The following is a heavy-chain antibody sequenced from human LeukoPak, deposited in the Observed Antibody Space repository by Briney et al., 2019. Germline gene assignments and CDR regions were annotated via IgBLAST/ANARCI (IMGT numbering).Heavy chain of an antibody. Sequence: GASVKVSCKASGYTFTGYYMHWVRQAPGQGLEWMGWINPNSGGTNYAQKFQGRVTMTRDTSISTAYMELSRLRSDDTAVYYCSAMIDSQGAFDIWGQGTMVTVSS. CDR3: SAMIDSQGAFDI. V-gene: IGHV1-2*02. J-gene: IGHJ3*02. CDR2: INPNSGGT. CDR1: GYTFTGYY. D-gene: IGHD3-22*01.